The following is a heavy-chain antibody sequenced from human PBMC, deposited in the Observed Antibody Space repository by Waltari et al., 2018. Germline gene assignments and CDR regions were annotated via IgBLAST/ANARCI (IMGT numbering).Heavy chain of an antibody. V-gene: IGHV3-21*01. J-gene: IGHJ6*03. CDR3: ASHFEDYYYYMDV. CDR1: GFNFNSYT. Sequence: EVQLVESGGGLVPPGGSLRLSCAASGFNFNSYTMNWVRQAPGKGVGWVSSIGANGDYIYYADSVKGRFTTSRDNARNSLYLQMTSLRAEDTAVYFCASHFEDYYYYMDVWGKGTTVTVSS. CDR2: IGANGDYI.